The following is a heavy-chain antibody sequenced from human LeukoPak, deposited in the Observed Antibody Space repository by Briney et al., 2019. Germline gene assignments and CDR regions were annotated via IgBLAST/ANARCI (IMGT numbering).Heavy chain of an antibody. CDR1: GYTFTSYY. Sequence: GASVKVSCKASGYTFTSYYMHWVRQAPAQGLEWMGIINPSGGSTSYAQKFQGRVTMTRDTSTSTVYMELSSLRSEDTAVYYCAIREQWLVHADAFDIWGQGTMVTVSS. V-gene: IGHV1-46*01. D-gene: IGHD6-19*01. J-gene: IGHJ3*02. CDR3: AIREQWLVHADAFDI. CDR2: INPSGGST.